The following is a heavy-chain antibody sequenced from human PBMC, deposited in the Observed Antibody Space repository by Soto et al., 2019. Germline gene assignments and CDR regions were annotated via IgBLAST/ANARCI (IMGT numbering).Heavy chain of an antibody. CDR2: ISGSGGST. Sequence: GGSLRISCAASGFTFSSYAMSWVRQAPGKGLEWVSAISGSGGSTYYADSVKGRFTISRDNSKNTLYLQMNSLRAEDTAVYYCAKDSGRSWYGRPFDYWGHGTLVTGS. D-gene: IGHD6-13*01. CDR3: AKDSGRSWYGRPFDY. J-gene: IGHJ4*01. V-gene: IGHV3-23*01. CDR1: GFTFSSYA.